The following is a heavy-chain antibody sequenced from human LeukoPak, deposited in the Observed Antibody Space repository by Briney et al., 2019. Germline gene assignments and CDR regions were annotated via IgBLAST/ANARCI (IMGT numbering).Heavy chain of an antibody. Sequence: GGSLRLSCAASGFTFSSYGMSWVRQAPGKGLEWVSDISGSGGSTYYADSVKGRFTISRDNSKNTLYLQMNSPRAEDTAVYYCAKEHGGSSWYEDAFDIWGQGTMVAVSS. CDR1: GFTFSSYG. D-gene: IGHD6-13*01. V-gene: IGHV3-23*01. CDR2: ISGSGGST. J-gene: IGHJ3*02. CDR3: AKEHGGSSWYEDAFDI.